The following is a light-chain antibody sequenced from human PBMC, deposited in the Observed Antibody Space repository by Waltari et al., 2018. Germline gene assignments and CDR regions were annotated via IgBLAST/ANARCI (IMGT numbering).Light chain of an antibody. CDR3: QQYYSTPRT. V-gene: IGKV4-1*01. CDR1: QSVLYSSNNKNY. Sequence: DIVMTQSPDSLAVSLGERATINCKSCQSVLYSSNNKNYLAWYQQKPGQPPKLLISWASTRETGVPDRFSGSGSGTDFTLTISSLQAEDVAVYYCQQYYSTPRTFGQGTKLEIK. CDR2: WAS. J-gene: IGKJ2*02.